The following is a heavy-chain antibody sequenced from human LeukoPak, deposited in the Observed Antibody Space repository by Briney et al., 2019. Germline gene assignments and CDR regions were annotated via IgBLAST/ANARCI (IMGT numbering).Heavy chain of an antibody. CDR1: GFTFSTYN. CDR2: TSSSSRYI. Sequence: GGSLRLSCAASGFTFSTYNMNWVRQAPGKGLEWVSSTSSSSRYIYYADSVKGRFTISRDNAKNSLYLQMNCLRAEDTAVYYCARIRVSSKPYYFYVMDVWGQGTTVTVSS. J-gene: IGHJ6*02. CDR3: ARIRVSSKPYYFYVMDV. V-gene: IGHV3-21*06. D-gene: IGHD2-2*01.